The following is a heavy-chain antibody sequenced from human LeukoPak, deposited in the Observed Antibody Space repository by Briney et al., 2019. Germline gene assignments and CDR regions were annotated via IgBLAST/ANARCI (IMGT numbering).Heavy chain of an antibody. CDR1: GYTFTSYY. J-gene: IGHJ6*02. V-gene: IGHV1-46*01. CDR3: ARANDILTGYWGMDV. D-gene: IGHD3-9*01. CDR2: INPSGGST. Sequence: ASVKVSCKASGYTFTSYYMHWVRQAPGQGLEWMGIINPSGGSTSYAQKFQGRVTMTRDTSTSTVYMELSSLRSEDTAVYYCARANDILTGYWGMDVWSQGTTVTVSS.